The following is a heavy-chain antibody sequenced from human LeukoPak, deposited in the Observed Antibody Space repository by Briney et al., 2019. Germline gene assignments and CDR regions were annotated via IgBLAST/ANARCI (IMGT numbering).Heavy chain of an antibody. J-gene: IGHJ5*02. Sequence: PGGSLRLSCAASGFTFSSYGMHWVRQAPGKGLEWVAVISYDGSSKYYADSVKGRFTISRDNSKNTLYLQMNSLRAEDTAVYYCAKDPLENGSLRPKSGRFDPWGQGTLVTVSS. CDR1: GFTFSSYG. CDR2: ISYDGSSK. V-gene: IGHV3-30*18. CDR3: AKDPLENGSLRPKSGRFDP. D-gene: IGHD6-6*01.